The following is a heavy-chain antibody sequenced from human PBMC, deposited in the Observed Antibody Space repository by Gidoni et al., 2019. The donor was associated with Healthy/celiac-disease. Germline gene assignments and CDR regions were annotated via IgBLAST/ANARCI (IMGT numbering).Heavy chain of an antibody. CDR1: GFTFPSAA. CDR2: IVVGSGNT. D-gene: IGHD3-16*01. CDR3: AAVFGRSSPYYMDV. V-gene: IGHV1-58*02. J-gene: IGHJ6*03. Sequence: QMPLVQSGPEVKKPWTSVQVSCKASGFTFPSAAMQWVRQARGQRLEWIGWIVVGSGNTNYAQKFQERVTSTRDMSTSTAYMELSSLRSEDTAVYYCAAVFGRSSPYYMDVWGKGTTVTVSS.